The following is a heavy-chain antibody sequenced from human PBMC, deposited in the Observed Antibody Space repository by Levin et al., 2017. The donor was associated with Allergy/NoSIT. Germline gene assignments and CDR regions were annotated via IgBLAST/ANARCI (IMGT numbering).Heavy chain of an antibody. J-gene: IGHJ4*02. D-gene: IGHD3-16*01. CDR1: GFAFSTYW. CDR2: TNPDGSTT. CDR3: VRDVNHYSFGGGPY. Sequence: GGSLRLSCAASGFAFSTYWMHWVRQVPGKGLVWVSITNPDGSTTDYADSAKGRFTISRDNARNTLYLQMNSLRGDDTAVYYCVRDVNHYSFGGGPYWGQGTLVSVSS. V-gene: IGHV3-74*01.